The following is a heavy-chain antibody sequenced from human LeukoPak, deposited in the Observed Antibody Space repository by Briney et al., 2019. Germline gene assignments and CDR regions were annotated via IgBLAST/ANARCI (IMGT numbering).Heavy chain of an antibody. CDR1: GGSISSSSYY. J-gene: IGHJ5*02. Sequence: PSETLSLTCTVSGGSISSSSYYWGWIRQPPGKGLEWIGNIYYSGGTYYNPSLKSRVTISVDTSKNQFSLKLSSVTAADTAVYYCARGIVGNLRGYSYGRIRYNWFDPWGQGTLVTVSS. V-gene: IGHV4-39*07. CDR3: ARGIVGNLRGYSYGRIRYNWFDP. CDR2: IYYSGGT. D-gene: IGHD5-18*01.